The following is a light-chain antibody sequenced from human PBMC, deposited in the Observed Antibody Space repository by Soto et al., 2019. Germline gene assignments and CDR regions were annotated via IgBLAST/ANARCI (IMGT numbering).Light chain of an antibody. CDR3: QQLNGYVALT. J-gene: IGKJ4*01. CDR1: QGISTY. CDR2: DAS. V-gene: IGKV1-9*01. Sequence: DIQFTQSPSFLYASVGDRVTITCRASQGISTYLAWYQQRPGKAPKLLIYDASTLQSGVPSRFSGSRSGTEFTLTISSLQPEDFATYYCQQLNGYVALTFGGGTKVDIK.